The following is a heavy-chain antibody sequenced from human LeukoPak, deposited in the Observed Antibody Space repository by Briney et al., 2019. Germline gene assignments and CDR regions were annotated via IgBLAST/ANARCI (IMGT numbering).Heavy chain of an antibody. V-gene: IGHV3-23*01. D-gene: IGHD2-2*01. J-gene: IGHJ3*02. Sequence: PGGSLRLSCAASGFTFSSYAMSWVRQAPGKGLEWVSAISGSGGSTYYADSVKGRFTISRDNSKNTLYLQMNSLRAEDTAVYYCAKDRQRSGIVVVPAAMGAFDIWGQGTMVTVSS. CDR1: GFTFSSYA. CDR2: ISGSGGST. CDR3: AKDRQRSGIVVVPAAMGAFDI.